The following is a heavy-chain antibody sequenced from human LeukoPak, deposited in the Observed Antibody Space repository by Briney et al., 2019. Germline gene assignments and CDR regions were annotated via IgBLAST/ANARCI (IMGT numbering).Heavy chain of an antibody. CDR2: MNPNSGNT. CDR3: ARPLEMANYYYYGMDV. J-gene: IGHJ6*02. V-gene: IGHV1-8*01. D-gene: IGHD5-24*01. CDR1: GYTFTSYD. Sequence: ASVKVSCKASGYTFTSYDINWVRQATGQGLEWMGWMNPNSGNTGYAQKFQGRVTMTRDTSTSTVYMELSSLRSEDTAVYYCARPLEMANYYYYGMDVWGQGTTVTVSS.